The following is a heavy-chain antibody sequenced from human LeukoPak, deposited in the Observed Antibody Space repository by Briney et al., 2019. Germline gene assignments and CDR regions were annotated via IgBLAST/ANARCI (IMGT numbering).Heavy chain of an antibody. CDR2: IWSDGSDK. J-gene: IGHJ1*01. CDR3: AKDAQRGFDYSDFLQN. CDR1: GFTFSHYG. Sequence: PGGPLRLSCAAPGFTFSHYGMHGVRQTPGEGWEWVAVIWSDGSDKYYAQSVKGRFTISRDNTKNSLFLQMNSLRGEDTAVYYWAKDAQRGFDYSDFLQNWGQGILVTVSS. V-gene: IGHV3-33*06. D-gene: IGHD4-11*01.